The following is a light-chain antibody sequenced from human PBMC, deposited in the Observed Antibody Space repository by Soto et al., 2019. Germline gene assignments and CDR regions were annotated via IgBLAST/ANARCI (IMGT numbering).Light chain of an antibody. J-gene: IGKJ1*01. Sequence: DIVLTQSPAILSLSPGERATLSYRTSQSVSNYLAWYQQKPGQAPRLLIYDASNRATGIPARFSGSGSGTDFTLTISSLEPEDFALYYCQQRSNWPRTFGQGTKVDIK. CDR1: QSVSNY. CDR2: DAS. V-gene: IGKV3-11*01. CDR3: QQRSNWPRT.